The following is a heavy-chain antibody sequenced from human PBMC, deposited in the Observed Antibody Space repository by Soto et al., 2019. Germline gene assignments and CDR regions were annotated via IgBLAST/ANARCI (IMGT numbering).Heavy chain of an antibody. CDR3: ATMGTPATGLFYFDN. D-gene: IGHD1-7*01. Sequence: SETLSLTCTVSGGSISGYYWSWIRQPPGKGLEWIGFISYSGNTYYSASLKSRVTISVDTSKNQFSLNLSFVTAADTAVYYCATMGTPATGLFYFDNWGQGTLVTVPQ. CDR2: ISYSGNT. V-gene: IGHV4-30-4*01. J-gene: IGHJ4*02. CDR1: GGSISGYY.